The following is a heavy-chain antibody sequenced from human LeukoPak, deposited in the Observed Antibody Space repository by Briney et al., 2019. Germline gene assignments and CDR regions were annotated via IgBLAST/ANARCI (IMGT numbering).Heavy chain of an antibody. J-gene: IGHJ4*02. CDR3: TRDFGDYDYVWGSYRYTAYFDY. D-gene: IGHD3-16*02. CDR1: GFTFSDYY. V-gene: IGHV3-49*03. Sequence: GGSLRLSCAASGFTFSDYYMSWIRQAPGKGLEWVGFIRSKAYGGTTEYAASVKGRFTISRDDSKSIAYLQTNSLKTEDTAVYYCTRDFGDYDYVWGSYRYTAYFDYWGQGTLVTVSS. CDR2: IRSKAYGGTT.